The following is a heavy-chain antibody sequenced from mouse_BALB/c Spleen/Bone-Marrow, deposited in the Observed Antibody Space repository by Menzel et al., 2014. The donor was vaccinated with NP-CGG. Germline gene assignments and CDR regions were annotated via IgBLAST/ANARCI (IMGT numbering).Heavy chain of an antibody. J-gene: IGHJ4*01. CDR3: VRWTTYPLMDY. CDR2: TSSAGST. V-gene: IGHV5-6-5*01. CDR1: GFTLCSYA. D-gene: IGHD5-5*01. Sequence: EVQRVASGGGLVKPGGSLILSCAVSGFTLCSYALFWVFQTPEKRLEWAASTSSAGSTYYPNSVKGRFTVSRDNARNILYLQMSSLRSEDTAMYYCVRWTTYPLMDYRGQGTSVTVSS.